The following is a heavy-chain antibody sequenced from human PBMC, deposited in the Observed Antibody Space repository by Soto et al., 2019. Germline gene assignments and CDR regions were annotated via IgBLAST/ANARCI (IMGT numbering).Heavy chain of an antibody. CDR1: GYTFTSYD. J-gene: IGHJ4*02. D-gene: IGHD5-12*01. V-gene: IGHV1-8*01. Sequence: QVQLVQSGAEVKKPGASVKVSCKASGYTFTSYDINWVRQATGQGLEWMGWMNPNSGNTGYAQKFQGKVIMARNTCITTAYMELSRLRPEDTAVCYCAGERGCDRFKYWGQRTLVNVSS. CDR3: AGERGCDRFKY. CDR2: MNPNSGNT.